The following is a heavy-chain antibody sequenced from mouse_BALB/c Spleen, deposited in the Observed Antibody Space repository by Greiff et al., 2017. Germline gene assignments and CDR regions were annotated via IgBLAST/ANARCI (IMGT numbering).Heavy chain of an antibody. Sequence: DVQLVESGGDLVKPGGSLKLSCAASGFTFSSYGMSWVRQTPDKRLEWVATISSGGSYTYYPDSVKGRFTISRDNAKNTLYLQMSSLKSEDTAMYYCARRYGYEGAWFAYWGQGTLVTVSA. CDR3: ARRYGYEGAWFAY. V-gene: IGHV5-6*02. CDR2: ISSGGSYT. CDR1: GFTFSSYG. D-gene: IGHD2-2*01. J-gene: IGHJ3*01.